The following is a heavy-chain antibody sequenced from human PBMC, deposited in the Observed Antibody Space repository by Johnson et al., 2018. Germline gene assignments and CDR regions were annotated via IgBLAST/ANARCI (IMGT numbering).Heavy chain of an antibody. CDR1: GVTFSNYA. Sequence: QVQLVQSGGGVVQPGRSLRLYCAASGVTFSNYAIHWVRQAPGKGLEWVAVIWYDGNKQYYADSVKGRFTISRDNSNNTLYLQMNNLRAEDTAFYYCARGDYSGYRKAFDNWGQGTLVTVSS. V-gene: IGHV3-33*01. D-gene: IGHD5-24*01. CDR3: ARGDYSGYRKAFDN. CDR2: IWYDGNKQ. J-gene: IGHJ4*02.